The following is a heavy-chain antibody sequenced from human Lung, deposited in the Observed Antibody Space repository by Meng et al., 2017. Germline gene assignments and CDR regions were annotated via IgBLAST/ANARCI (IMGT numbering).Heavy chain of an antibody. CDR1: DGSFTQYY. J-gene: IGHJ4*02. Sequence: QVRLQQWGAGLLKPSETLSLGCTVYDGSFTQYYWSWIRQTPGKGLEWIGEIEPSRRTNYNPSLKSRVTISVQVSENQVSLNVATVTAADSGLYFCARGRSHRSNSSLRKYYYDYWGQGTLVTVSS. V-gene: IGHV4-34*01. CDR2: IEPSRRT. D-gene: IGHD3-16*02. CDR3: ARGRSHRSNSSLRKYYYDY.